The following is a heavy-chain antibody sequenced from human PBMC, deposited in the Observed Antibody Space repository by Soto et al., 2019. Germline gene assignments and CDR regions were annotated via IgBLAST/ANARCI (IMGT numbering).Heavy chain of an antibody. CDR2: RYYSKST. CDR3: ARTKCSGGSCYSWSLDY. V-gene: IGHV4-31*03. J-gene: IGHJ4*02. Sequence: SETLSLTCTVSGGSITTGGYYWSWIRQLPGKGLEWIGHRYYSKSTYYNPSLKSRVSISLDTSKNQFSLKLSFVTAADTAMYYCARTKCSGGSCYSWSLDYWGQGTPVTVSS. D-gene: IGHD2-15*01. CDR1: GGSITTGGYY.